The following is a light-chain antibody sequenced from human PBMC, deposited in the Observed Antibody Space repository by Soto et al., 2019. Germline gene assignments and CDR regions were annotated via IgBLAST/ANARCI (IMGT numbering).Light chain of an antibody. J-gene: IGLJ1*01. CDR2: DVS. V-gene: IGLV2-14*01. Sequence: QSVLTQPASVSGSPGQSITMSFVGTSSDIGDYNYVSWYQQHPGEVPKVIIYDVSNRPSGVSYRFSGTKSGNTASLTISGLQAGDEADYYCCSYTRSGTLIFGTGTKVTVL. CDR1: SSDIGDYNY. CDR3: CSYTRSGTLI.